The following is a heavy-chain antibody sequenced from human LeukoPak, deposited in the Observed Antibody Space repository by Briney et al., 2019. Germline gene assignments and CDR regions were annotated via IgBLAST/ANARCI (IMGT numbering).Heavy chain of an antibody. CDR3: ARDRTSEWFDP. J-gene: IGHJ5*02. V-gene: IGHV1-46*01. CDR1: GYTFTSYY. Sequence: GASVKVSCKASGYTFTSYYMHRVRQAPGQGLEWMGIINPSGGSTSYAQKFQGRVTMTRDTSTSTVYMELSSLRSEDTAVYYCARDRTSEWFDPWGQGTTVTVSS. CDR2: INPSGGST.